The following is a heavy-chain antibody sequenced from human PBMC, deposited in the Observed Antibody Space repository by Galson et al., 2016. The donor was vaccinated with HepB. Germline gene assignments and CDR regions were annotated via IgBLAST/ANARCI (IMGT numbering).Heavy chain of an antibody. V-gene: IGHV1-46*04. CDR1: GYTFISYY. CDR2: INPRGEST. D-gene: IGHD3/OR15-3a*01. Sequence: SVKVSCKASGYTFISYYVHWVRQAPRQGLEWMVIINPRGESTRYAQKLQGRVTVTRDTSTKTVYMELSSLRSEDTAVYYCARGTGTGGYFDYWGQGTLVTVSS. J-gene: IGHJ4*02. CDR3: ARGTGTGGYFDY.